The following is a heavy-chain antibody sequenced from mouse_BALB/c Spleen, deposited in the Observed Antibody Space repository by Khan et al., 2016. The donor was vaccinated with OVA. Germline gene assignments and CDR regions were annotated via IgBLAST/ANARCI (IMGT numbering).Heavy chain of an antibody. CDR2: ISTYSGST. J-gene: IGHJ2*01. V-gene: IGHV1S137*01. D-gene: IGHD2-3*01. Sequence: QVQLQQSGPELVRPGVSVKISYKGSGYTFTDYAMYWVKQSHAKSLEWIGLISTYSGSTNYNQKFKGKVTMTVDKSSSAAYMELARLTSEDSAIYYCARPAYDGYYDYWGQGTALTVSS. CDR3: ARPAYDGYYDY. CDR1: GYTFTDYA.